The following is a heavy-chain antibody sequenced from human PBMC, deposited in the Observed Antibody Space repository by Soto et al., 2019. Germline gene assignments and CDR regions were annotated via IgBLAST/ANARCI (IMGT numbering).Heavy chain of an antibody. J-gene: IGHJ6*02. CDR2: ISAYNGNT. CDR3: ARFSDTAMSYYGMDV. V-gene: IGHV1-18*01. CDR1: GYTFTSYG. Sequence: QVQLVQSGAEVKKPGASVKVSCKASGYTFTSYGISWVRQAPGQGLEWMGWISAYNGNTNYAQKLQGRVTMTTDTPTSTAYMELRSLRSDDTAVYYCARFSDTAMSYYGMDVWGQGTTVTVSS. D-gene: IGHD5-18*01.